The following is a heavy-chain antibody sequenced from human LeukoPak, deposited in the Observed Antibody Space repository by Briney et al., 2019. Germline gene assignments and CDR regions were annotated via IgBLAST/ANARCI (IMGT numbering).Heavy chain of an antibody. V-gene: IGHV4-38-2*02. J-gene: IGHJ5*02. CDR1: GSSINTPYY. CDR2: IYYSGST. CDR3: ARETYCGGDCYSAGWFDP. Sequence: SETLSLTCTVSGSSINTPYYWAWIRQPPGKGLEWFGLIYYSGSTYYNPSLKSRVTISVDTSKNQFSLKLGSVTAADTAVYYCARETYCGGDCYSAGWFDPWGQGTLVTVSS. D-gene: IGHD2-21*02.